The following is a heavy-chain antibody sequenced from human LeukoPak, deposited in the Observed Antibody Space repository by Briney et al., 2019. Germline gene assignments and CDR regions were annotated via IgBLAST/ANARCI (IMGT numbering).Heavy chain of an antibody. Sequence: SETLSLTCTVSGGSITSYYWTWIRQPPGKGLEWIGYIYYTGATSYNPSLKSRVTISVDTSKKQFSLKLTSVTAADTAVYYCARYGGSGWVIDNWGQGTLVTVSS. CDR1: GGSITSYY. V-gene: IGHV4-59*08. CDR3: ARYGGSGWVIDN. CDR2: IYYTGAT. D-gene: IGHD6-19*01. J-gene: IGHJ4*02.